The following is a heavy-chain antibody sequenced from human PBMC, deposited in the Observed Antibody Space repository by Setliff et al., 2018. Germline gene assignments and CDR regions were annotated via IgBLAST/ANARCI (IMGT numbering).Heavy chain of an antibody. Sequence: SETLSLTCAVYGGSFSGHHWCWIRQPPWKGLEWIGEINHSGSANYNSSLKSRVTISLDTSKNQFSLKLSSVTAADTAVYYCARGDYYDSSAYSPGTFDIWGQGTMVTVSS. V-gene: IGHV4-34*01. J-gene: IGHJ3*02. CDR1: GGSFSGHH. CDR2: INHSGSA. CDR3: ARGDYYDSSAYSPGTFDI. D-gene: IGHD3-22*01.